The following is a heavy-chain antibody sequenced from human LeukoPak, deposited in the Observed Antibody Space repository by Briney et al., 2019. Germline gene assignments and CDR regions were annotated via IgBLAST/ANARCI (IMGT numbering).Heavy chain of an antibody. CDR1: GGSISSYY. CDR2: IYYSGST. V-gene: IGHV4-59*01. Sequence: PSETLSLTCTVSGGSISSYYWSWIRQPPGKGLEGIGYIYYSGSTNYNPSLKSRVTLSVDTSKNQFSLKLSSVTAADTAVYYCARGVRSAVTDYWGQGTLVTVSS. J-gene: IGHJ4*02. D-gene: IGHD4-23*01. CDR3: ARGVRSAVTDY.